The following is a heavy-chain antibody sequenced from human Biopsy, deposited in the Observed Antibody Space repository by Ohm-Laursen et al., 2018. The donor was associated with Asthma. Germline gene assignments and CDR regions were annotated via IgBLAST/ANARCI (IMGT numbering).Heavy chain of an antibody. J-gene: IGHJ3*02. V-gene: IGHV3-30*01. CDR1: GFSFSNFA. CDR3: VRDGTDDTFDI. Sequence: SLRLSCTASGFSFSNFAIHWVRQAPGKGLEWVGVISKDASTQDYADSVKGRFTMARDNSKNTLDLQMNSLREEDTAVYYCVRDGTDDTFDIWGQGTVVSVSS. D-gene: IGHD1-1*01. CDR2: ISKDASTQ.